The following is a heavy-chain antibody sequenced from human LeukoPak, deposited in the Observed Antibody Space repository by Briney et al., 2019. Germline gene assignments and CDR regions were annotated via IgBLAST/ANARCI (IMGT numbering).Heavy chain of an antibody. J-gene: IGHJ4*02. Sequence: GRSLRLSCAASGFTFDDYAMHWVRQAPGKGLEWVSGISWNSGSIGYADSVKGRFTISRDNSKNTLYLQMNSLRAEDTAVYYCARDPIVPPAYFDYWGQGTLVTVSS. CDR3: ARDPIVPPAYFDY. CDR1: GFTFDDYA. CDR2: ISWNSGSI. D-gene: IGHD3-22*01. V-gene: IGHV3-9*01.